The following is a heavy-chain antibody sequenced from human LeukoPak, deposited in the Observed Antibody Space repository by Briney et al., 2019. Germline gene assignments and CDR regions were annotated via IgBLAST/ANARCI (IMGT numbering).Heavy chain of an antibody. CDR3: ARDYADCSGGSCYSGPSFL. CDR2: IYHSGST. D-gene: IGHD2-15*01. V-gene: IGHV4-38-2*02. CDR1: GYSISSGYY. Sequence: PSENLSLTCTGSGYSISSGYYWGWIRRPPGKGLEWIGSIYHSGSTYYNPSLKSRVTISVDTSKNQFSLKLSSVTAADTAVYYCARDYADCSGGSCYSGPSFLWGQGTLVTVSS. J-gene: IGHJ4*02.